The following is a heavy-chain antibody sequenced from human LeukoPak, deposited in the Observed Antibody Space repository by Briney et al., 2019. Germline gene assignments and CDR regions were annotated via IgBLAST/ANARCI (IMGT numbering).Heavy chain of an antibody. V-gene: IGHV3-20*04. Sequence: PGGSLRLSCAASGFTLEKHGTSWVRQAPGKGLEWVSGLNWNGGSTGYADSVKGRFTISRDNAKKSLYLQMNSLRAEDTALYYCARDGSYIGLDVWGQGTMATVSS. CDR1: GFTLEKHG. CDR3: ARDGSYIGLDV. CDR2: LNWNGGST. D-gene: IGHD1-26*01. J-gene: IGHJ3*01.